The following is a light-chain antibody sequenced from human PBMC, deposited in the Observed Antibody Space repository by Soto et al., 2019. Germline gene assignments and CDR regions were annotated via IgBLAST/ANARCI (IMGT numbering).Light chain of an antibody. CDR3: CSYGGYFGV. Sequence: QSVLTQLRSVSGSPGQSVTIYCTGTSSAVGGYDYVSWFQHHPGKVPKLMISDVTNRPSGVPDRFSASKSGNTASLTISGLQAEHEADYYCCSYGGYFGVFGGGTTLTVL. CDR1: SSAVGGYDY. J-gene: IGLJ3*02. V-gene: IGLV2-11*01. CDR2: DVT.